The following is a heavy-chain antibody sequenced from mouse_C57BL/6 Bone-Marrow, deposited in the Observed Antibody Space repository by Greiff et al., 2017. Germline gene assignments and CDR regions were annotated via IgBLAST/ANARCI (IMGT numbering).Heavy chain of an antibody. D-gene: IGHD1-1*01. Sequence: QVQLQQSGAELVRPGSSVKLSCKASGYTFTSYWMHWVKQRPIQGLEWIGNIDPSDSETHYNQKFKDKATLPVDKSSSTAYMRLSSLPSEDSAVYYCARDRYYYGSSLGYFDVWGTGTTVTVSS. CDR1: GYTFTSYW. CDR2: IDPSDSET. V-gene: IGHV1-52*01. CDR3: ARDRYYYGSSLGYFDV. J-gene: IGHJ1*03.